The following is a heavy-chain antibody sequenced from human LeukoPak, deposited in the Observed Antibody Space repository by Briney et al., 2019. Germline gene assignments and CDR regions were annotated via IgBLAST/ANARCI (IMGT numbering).Heavy chain of an antibody. V-gene: IGHV3-33*01. D-gene: IGHD5-18*01. CDR3: ARGKAMVIFDY. CDR2: IWYDGSNK. J-gene: IGHJ4*02. CDR1: GFTFSSYG. Sequence: GGSLRLSCAASGFTFSSYGMHWVRQAPGKGLEWVAVIWYDGSNKYYADSVKGRFTISRDNSKDTLYLQMNSLRAEDTAVYYCARGKAMVIFDYWGQGTLVTVSS.